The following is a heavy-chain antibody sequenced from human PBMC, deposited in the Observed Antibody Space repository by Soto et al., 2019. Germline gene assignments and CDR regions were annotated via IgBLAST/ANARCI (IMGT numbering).Heavy chain of an antibody. V-gene: IGHV1-24*01. Sequence: ASVKVSCKVSGYTLTELSMHWVRQAPGKGLEWMGGFDPEDGETIYAQKFQGRVTMTEDTSTDTAYMELSSLRSEDTAVYYCATGGVGSSWPSYYGMDVWGQGTTVTLSS. CDR3: ATGGVGSSWPSYYGMDV. D-gene: IGHD6-13*01. CDR2: FDPEDGET. CDR1: GYTLTELS. J-gene: IGHJ6*02.